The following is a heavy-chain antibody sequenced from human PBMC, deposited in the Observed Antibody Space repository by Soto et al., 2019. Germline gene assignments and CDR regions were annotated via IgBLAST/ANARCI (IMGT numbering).Heavy chain of an antibody. V-gene: IGHV3-74*01. CDR3: VRTSLVVAAATREDY. CDR2: INSDGSST. D-gene: IGHD2-15*01. CDR1: GLTFSSYW. Sequence: EVQLVESGGGLVQPGGSLRLSCAASGLTFSSYWMHWVRQAPGKWLVWVSRINSDGSSTSYADSVKGRFTISRDNAKNTLYLQMNGMRAEDTAVYYCVRTSLVVAAATREDYWGQGTLVTVSS. J-gene: IGHJ4*02.